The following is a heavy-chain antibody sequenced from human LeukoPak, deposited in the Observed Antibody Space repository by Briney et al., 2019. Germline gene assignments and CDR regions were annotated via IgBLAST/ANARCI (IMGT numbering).Heavy chain of an antibody. V-gene: IGHV3-9*01. CDR2: ISWNSGSI. CDR1: GFTFDDYA. Sequence: PGGSLRLSCAASGFTFDDYAMHWVRQAPGKGLEWVSGISWNSGSIGYADSVKGRFTISRDNAKNTLYLQMNSLRAEDTAVYYCASNGAGDYYDSSGYSYWGQGTLVTVSS. D-gene: IGHD3-22*01. CDR3: ASNGAGDYYDSSGYSY. J-gene: IGHJ4*02.